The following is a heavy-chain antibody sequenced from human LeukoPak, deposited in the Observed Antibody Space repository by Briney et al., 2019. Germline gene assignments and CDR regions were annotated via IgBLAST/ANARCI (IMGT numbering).Heavy chain of an antibody. D-gene: IGHD2-2*01. J-gene: IGHJ4*02. CDR2: IYYSGNT. Sequence: TSETLSLTCTVSGDSISTYYXSXXRQTPGKGLEWIGYIYYSGNTMYNPSLKSRVTISLDTSKNQSSLKLSSVTAADTAVYFCARARQYLSFDSWGQGSLVAVSS. V-gene: IGHV4-59*01. CDR3: ARARQYLSFDS. CDR1: GDSISTYY.